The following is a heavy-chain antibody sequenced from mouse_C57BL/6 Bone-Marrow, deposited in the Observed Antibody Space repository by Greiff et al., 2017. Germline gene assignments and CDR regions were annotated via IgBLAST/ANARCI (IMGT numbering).Heavy chain of an antibody. CDR1: GYTFTSYW. Sequence: VQLQQPGAELVRPGSSVKLSCKASGYTFTSYWMAWVQQRPGQGLEWIGNIYPSDSETHYNQKFKDKATLTVDKSSNTAYMQLSSLSSEDSAVYYCARWGMVTTEAYWGQGKLVTVSA. V-gene: IGHV1-61*01. J-gene: IGHJ3*01. CDR3: ARWGMVTTEAY. CDR2: IYPSDSET. D-gene: IGHD2-2*01.